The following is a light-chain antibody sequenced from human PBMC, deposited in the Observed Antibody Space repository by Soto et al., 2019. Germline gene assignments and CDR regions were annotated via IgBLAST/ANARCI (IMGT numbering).Light chain of an antibody. J-gene: IGKJ2*02. Sequence: DIQMTQSPYSLSASVGDRVTITCRASQSITYWLAWYQQKPGRAPKLLIYDVFNLQSGVPSRFSGSGSGTEFTLTISSLQPDDSATYYCQQYHSFSCTFGQGTKLEIK. CDR1: QSITYW. V-gene: IGKV1-5*01. CDR3: QQYHSFSCT. CDR2: DVF.